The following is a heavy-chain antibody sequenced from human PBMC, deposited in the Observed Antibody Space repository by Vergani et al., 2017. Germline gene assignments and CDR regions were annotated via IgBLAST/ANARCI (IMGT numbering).Heavy chain of an antibody. D-gene: IGHD2-21*02. CDR1: GGSISSGSYS. V-gene: IGHV4-61*02. CDR3: AGEERPDGGDGAPFDY. Sequence: VQLHESCPGLVPPSQTLSLTCTVSGGSISSGSYSLGWIRPPPGKGLEWIGRIDTSGSTNYKPSLKSRVTISVDEYKKQFSLKLSSVTAADTAVYYFAGEERPDGGDGAPFDYWGQGTLVTVSA. J-gene: IGHJ4*02. CDR2: IDTSGST.